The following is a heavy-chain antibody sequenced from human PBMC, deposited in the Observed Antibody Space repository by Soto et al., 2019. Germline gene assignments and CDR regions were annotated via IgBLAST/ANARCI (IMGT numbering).Heavy chain of an antibody. J-gene: IGHJ4*02. CDR3: ARPGGSCSGGTCYHYYFDF. Sequence: GESLKISCKGSGYSFTNYWIAWVRQMPGEGLEWMGIIYPGDSDTRYSPSFQGQVTISADKSVTTAYLQWSSLKASDTATYYCARPGGSCSGGTCYHYYFDFWGQGTLVTVSS. D-gene: IGHD2-15*01. CDR2: IYPGDSDT. CDR1: GYSFTNYW. V-gene: IGHV5-51*01.